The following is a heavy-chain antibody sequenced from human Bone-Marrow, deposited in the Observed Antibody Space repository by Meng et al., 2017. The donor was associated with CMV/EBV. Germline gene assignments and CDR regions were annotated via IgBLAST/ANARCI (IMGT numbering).Heavy chain of an antibody. CDR3: ARDGAVGATGNYYYYGMDV. D-gene: IGHD1-26*01. CDR2: INPSGGST. Sequence: ASVKVSCKASGGTFSSYTISWVRQAPGQGLEWMGIINPSGGSTSYAQKFQGRVTMTRDTSTSTVYMELSSLRSEDTAVYYCARDGAVGATGNYYYYGMDVWGQGTTVTVSS. CDR1: GGTFSSYT. J-gene: IGHJ6*02. V-gene: IGHV1-46*01.